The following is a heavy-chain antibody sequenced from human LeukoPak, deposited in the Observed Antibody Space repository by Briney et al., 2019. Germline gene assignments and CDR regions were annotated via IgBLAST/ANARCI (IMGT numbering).Heavy chain of an antibody. J-gene: IGHJ4*02. CDR2: IYYSGGT. CDR3: AREGGKDFDY. V-gene: IGHV4-31*03. D-gene: IGHD3-16*01. Sequence: SQTLSLTCTVSGGSISSGGYYWSWIRQHPGKGLERIGYIYYSGGTYYNPSLKSRVTISVDTSKNQFSLKLSSVTAADTAVYYCAREGGKDFDYWGQGTLVTVSS. CDR1: GGSISSGGYY.